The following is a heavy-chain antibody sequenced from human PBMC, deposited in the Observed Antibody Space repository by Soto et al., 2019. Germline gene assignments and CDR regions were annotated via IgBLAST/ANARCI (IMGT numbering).Heavy chain of an antibody. V-gene: IGHV1-3*01. CDR2: IHAGTGGT. J-gene: IGHJ4*02. CDR3: ARGPYGSGGSELDH. CDR1: GYSFSSYV. D-gene: IGHD3-10*01. Sequence: QVHLVQSGAEVKKTGASVKVSWKASGYSFSSYVLHWVRQAPGERPEWMGWIHAGTGGTKYSQVFQGRVAMTRDTSATTAYIELNSLRSEDTAVYFCARGPYGSGGSELDHWGQGTLVTVSS.